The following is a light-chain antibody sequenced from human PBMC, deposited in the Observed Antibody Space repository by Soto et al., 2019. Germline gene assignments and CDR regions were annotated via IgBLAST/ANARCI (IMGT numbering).Light chain of an antibody. J-gene: IGKJ1*01. CDR2: GSS. CDR3: QKYDSDPRT. Sequence: DIQMTQSPSTLSGSVGDRVTITCRASQTISSWLAWYQQKPGKVPKLLIYGSSTLQSGVPSRFSGSGSGTDFTLTISSLQPEDVATYYCQKYDSDPRTFGQGTKVDI. CDR1: QTISSW. V-gene: IGKV1-27*01.